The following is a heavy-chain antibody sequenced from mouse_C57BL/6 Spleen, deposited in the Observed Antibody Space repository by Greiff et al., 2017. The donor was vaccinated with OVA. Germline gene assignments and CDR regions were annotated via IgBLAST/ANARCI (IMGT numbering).Heavy chain of an antibody. CDR2: ISSGSSTI. Sequence: EVKLVESGGGLVKPGGSLKLSCAASGFTFSVYGMHWVRPAPEKGLEWVAYISSGSSTIYYADTVKGRFPISRDNAKNTLFLQMTSLRSADTAMYYCARTHYYGSSNYFDYWGQGTTLTVSS. CDR1: GFTFSVYG. J-gene: IGHJ2*01. V-gene: IGHV5-17*01. CDR3: ARTHYYGSSNYFDY. D-gene: IGHD1-1*01.